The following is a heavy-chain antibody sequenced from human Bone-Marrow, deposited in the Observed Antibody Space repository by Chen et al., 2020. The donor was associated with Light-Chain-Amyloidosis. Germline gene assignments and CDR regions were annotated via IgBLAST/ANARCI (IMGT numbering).Heavy chain of an antibody. J-gene: IGHJ6*02. D-gene: IGHD3-3*01. V-gene: IGHV1-2*02. CDR1: GYTFPGYY. CDR2: INPDSGAT. CDR3: ATVYQNDDFWGGSTSLYGMDV. Sequence: QVQLVQSGAEVKKPGASVTVSCKASGYTFPGYYIHWLRQAPGQGLEWMGWINPDSGATNYAQKVQGRVSLTRDTSVNTGYMELSRLRCDDTSVYYCATVYQNDDFWGGSTSLYGMDVWGQGTTVTVSS.